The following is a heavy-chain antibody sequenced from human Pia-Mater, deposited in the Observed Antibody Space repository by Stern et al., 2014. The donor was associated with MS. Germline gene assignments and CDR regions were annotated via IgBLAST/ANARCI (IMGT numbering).Heavy chain of an antibody. CDR3: TTLDRSYPYYYYGMDV. J-gene: IGHJ6*02. V-gene: IGHV3-15*01. Sequence: EVQLVESGGGLVKPGGSLRLSCAASGFTFRNAWMTWIRQAPGKGLEWVGGIKSKTDGGTTDYAAPVKGRFTISRDDSKNTLCLQMNSLKTEDTAVYYCTTLDRSYPYYYYGMDVWGQGTTVTVSS. CDR1: GFTFRNAW. D-gene: IGHD1-26*01. CDR2: IKSKTDGGTT.